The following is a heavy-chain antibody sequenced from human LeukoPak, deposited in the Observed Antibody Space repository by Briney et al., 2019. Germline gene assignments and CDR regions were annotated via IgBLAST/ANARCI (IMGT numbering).Heavy chain of an antibody. D-gene: IGHD4-17*01. CDR1: GITFSNYG. J-gene: IGHJ4*02. V-gene: IGHV3-33*01. CDR3: ARRTTVTLIDY. Sequence: GGSLRLSCVASGITFSNYGMHWVRQAPGKGLEWVAVIWYDGSNKYYADSVKGRFTISRDNSKNTLYLQMNSLRAEDTAVYYCARRTTVTLIDYWGQGTLVTVSS. CDR2: IWYDGSNK.